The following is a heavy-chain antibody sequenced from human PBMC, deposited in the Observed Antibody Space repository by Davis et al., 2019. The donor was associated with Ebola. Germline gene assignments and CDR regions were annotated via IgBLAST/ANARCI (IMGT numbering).Heavy chain of an antibody. V-gene: IGHV4-59*01. CDR3: ARAGPMIPNHLDY. D-gene: IGHD3-22*01. CDR2: IYDRGTT. Sequence: SETLSLTCTVSGGSISYYYWSWIRQPPGKGLEWIGYIYDRGTTNYNPSLKSRVTISVDTSKNQFSLKLSSVTAADTAVYYCARAGPMIPNHLDYWGQGMLVTVSS. CDR1: GGSISYYY. J-gene: IGHJ4*02.